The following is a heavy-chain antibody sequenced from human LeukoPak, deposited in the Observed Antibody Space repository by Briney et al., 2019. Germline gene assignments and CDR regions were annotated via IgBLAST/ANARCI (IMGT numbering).Heavy chain of an antibody. D-gene: IGHD6-19*01. Sequence: SETLSLTCAVYGGSFSGYYWSWIRQPPGKGLEWIGEINHSGSTNYNPSLKSRVTISVDTSKTQFSLKLSSVTAADTAVYYCARGKKQWLSDYWGQGTLVTVSS. CDR1: GGSFSGYY. J-gene: IGHJ4*02. CDR3: ARGKKQWLSDY. CDR2: INHSGST. V-gene: IGHV4-34*01.